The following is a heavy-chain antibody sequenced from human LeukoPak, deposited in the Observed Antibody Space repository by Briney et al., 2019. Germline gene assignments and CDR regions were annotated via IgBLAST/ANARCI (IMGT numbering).Heavy chain of an antibody. CDR2: INPNSGGT. V-gene: IGHV1-2*02. Sequence: ASVKVSCKASGYTFTGYYTHWVRQAPGQGLEWMGWINPNSGGTNYAQKFQGRATMTRDTSISTAYMELSRLRSDDTAVYYCARASPYYGSGSYYPYYYYGMDVWGQGTTVTVSS. CDR1: GYTFTGYY. J-gene: IGHJ6*02. D-gene: IGHD3-10*01. CDR3: ARASPYYGSGSYYPYYYYGMDV.